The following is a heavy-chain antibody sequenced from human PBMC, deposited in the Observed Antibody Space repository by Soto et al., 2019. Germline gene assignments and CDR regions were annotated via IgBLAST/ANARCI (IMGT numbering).Heavy chain of an antibody. D-gene: IGHD1-26*01. CDR3: TTRFTWEPEPPTKRSFDY. J-gene: IGHJ4*02. Sequence: KPGGSLRLSCAASGFTFSNAWMSWVRQAPGKGLEWVGRIKSKTDGGTTDYAAPVKGRFTISRDDSKNTLYLQMNSLKTEDTAVYYCTTRFTWEPEPPTKRSFDYWGQGTRVTVSS. CDR2: IKSKTDGGTT. V-gene: IGHV3-15*01. CDR1: GFTFSNAW.